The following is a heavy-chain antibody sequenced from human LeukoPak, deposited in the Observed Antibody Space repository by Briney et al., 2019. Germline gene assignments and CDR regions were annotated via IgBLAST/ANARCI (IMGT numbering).Heavy chain of an antibody. D-gene: IGHD3-10*01. CDR2: IYYSGST. V-gene: IGHV4-59*01. CDR1: GGSMCGSY. J-gene: IGHJ5*02. Sequence: SETLSLTCTVSGGSMCGSYWSWIRQPPGKGLEWIGYIYYSGSTNYNPSLKSRVTTSVDTSKNQFSLRLTSVIAADTAVYYCARSVNYYGSGNWFDPWGQGTLVTVSS. CDR3: ARSVNYYGSGNWFDP.